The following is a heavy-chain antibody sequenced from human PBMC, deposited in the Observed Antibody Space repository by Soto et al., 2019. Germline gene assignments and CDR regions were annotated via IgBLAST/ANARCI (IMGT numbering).Heavy chain of an antibody. CDR3: ARDRSYYDSSGYYPDWYFDL. D-gene: IGHD3-22*01. CDR2: IIPIFGTA. CDR1: GGTFSSYA. J-gene: IGHJ2*01. Sequence: GASVKVSCKASGGTFSSYAISWVRQGPGQGLEWMGGIIPIFGTANYAQKFQGRVTITADESTSTAYMELSSLRSEDTAVYYCARDRSYYDSSGYYPDWYFDLWGRGTLVTVSS. V-gene: IGHV1-69*13.